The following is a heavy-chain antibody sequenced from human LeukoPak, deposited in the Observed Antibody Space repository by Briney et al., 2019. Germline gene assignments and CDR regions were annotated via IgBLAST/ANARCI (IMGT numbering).Heavy chain of an antibody. CDR1: GGSISSYY. V-gene: IGHV4-59*08. CDR2: IYYSGST. CDR3: ATGRGRWLQPYFDY. Sequence: SETLSLTCTVSGGSISSYYWSWIRQPPGKGLEWIGYIYYSGSTNFNPSLKSRVTISVDTSKNQFSLQLSSVTAADTAVYYCATGRGRWLQPYFDYWGQGTLVTVSS. D-gene: IGHD5-24*01. J-gene: IGHJ4*02.